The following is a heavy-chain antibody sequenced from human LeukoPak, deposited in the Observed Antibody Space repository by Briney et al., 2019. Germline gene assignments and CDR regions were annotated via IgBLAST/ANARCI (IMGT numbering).Heavy chain of an antibody. V-gene: IGHV3-23*01. CDR3: AKVWKVSYYYGSGSYGGVGFDY. D-gene: IGHD3-10*01. Sequence: PGGSLRLSCAASGFTFSGYAMSWVRQAPGKGLEWVSAISGSGGSTYYADSVKGRFTVSRDNSKNTLYLQMNSLRAEDTAVYYCAKVWKVSYYYGSGSYGGVGFDYWGQGTLVTVSS. CDR1: GFTFSGYA. CDR2: ISGSGGST. J-gene: IGHJ4*02.